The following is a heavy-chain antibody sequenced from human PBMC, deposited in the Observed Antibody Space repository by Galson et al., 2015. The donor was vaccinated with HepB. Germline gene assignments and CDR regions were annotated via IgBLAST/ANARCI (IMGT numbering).Heavy chain of an antibody. J-gene: IGHJ2*01. D-gene: IGHD4/OR15-4a*01. CDR1: GGSISSGTYC. V-gene: IGHV4-61*02. Sequence: TLSLTCTVSGGSISSGTYCWSWIRQPAGKGLEWIGRVYTSGTTSYNPYLKSRVTMSVDTSKNQFSLKLTSVTAADTAVYFCAGDRRTWCWTDWYFDLWGRGTLVTVSS. CDR2: VYTSGTT. CDR3: AGDRRTWCWTDWYFDL.